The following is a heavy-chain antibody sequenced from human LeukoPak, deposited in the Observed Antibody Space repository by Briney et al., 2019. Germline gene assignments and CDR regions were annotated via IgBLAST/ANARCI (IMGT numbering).Heavy chain of an antibody. CDR3: VKGGGSGTLKYYFDY. Sequence: GGSLRLSCSASGFTFSMYSMHWVRQAPGKGLESVSSISTNGGTTDYADSVRGRFTISRDNSKNTLHLQMSSLRAEDTAMNYCVKGGGSGTLKYYFDYWGQGTLVTVSS. V-gene: IGHV3-64D*06. CDR2: ISTNGGTT. D-gene: IGHD3-10*01. CDR1: GFTFSMYS. J-gene: IGHJ4*02.